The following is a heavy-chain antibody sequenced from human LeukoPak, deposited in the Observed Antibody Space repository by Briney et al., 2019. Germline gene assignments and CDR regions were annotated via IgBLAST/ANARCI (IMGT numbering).Heavy chain of an antibody. J-gene: IGHJ4*02. CDR3: ARVPGYDSSGYFDY. Sequence: GGSLRLSCAASGFTFSSYAMHWVRQAAGKGLEWVAVISYDGSNKYYADSVKGRFTISRDNSKNTLYLQMNSLRAEDTAVYYCARVPGYDSSGYFDYWGQGILVTVSS. V-gene: IGHV3-30-3*01. CDR2: ISYDGSNK. CDR1: GFTFSSYA. D-gene: IGHD3-22*01.